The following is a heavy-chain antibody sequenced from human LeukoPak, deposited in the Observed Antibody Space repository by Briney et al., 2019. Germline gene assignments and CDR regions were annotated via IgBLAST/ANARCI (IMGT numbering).Heavy chain of an antibody. J-gene: IGHJ4*02. CDR1: GGSISSGGYY. D-gene: IGHD5-12*01. Sequence: SQTLSLTCTVSGGSISSGGYYWSWIRQHPGKGLEWIGYIYYSGSTYYNPSLKSRVTISVDTSKNQFSLKLSSVTAADTAVYYCARADWDIVATGPFDYWGQGTLVNVSS. CDR3: ARADWDIVATGPFDY. V-gene: IGHV4-31*03. CDR2: IYYSGST.